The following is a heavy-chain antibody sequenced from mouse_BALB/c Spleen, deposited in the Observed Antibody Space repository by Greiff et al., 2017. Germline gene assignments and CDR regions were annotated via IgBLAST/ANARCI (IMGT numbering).Heavy chain of an antibody. CDR2: IYPGDGDT. J-gene: IGHJ2*01. Sequence: QVQLKQSGAELARPGASVKLSCKASGYTFTSYWMQWVKQRPGQGLEWIGAIYPGDGDTRYTQKFKGKATLTADKSSSTAYMQLSSLASEDSAVYYCARLFDYWGQGTTLTVSA. D-gene: IGHD2-13*01. CDR3: ARLFDY. CDR1: GYTFTSYW. V-gene: IGHV1-87*01.